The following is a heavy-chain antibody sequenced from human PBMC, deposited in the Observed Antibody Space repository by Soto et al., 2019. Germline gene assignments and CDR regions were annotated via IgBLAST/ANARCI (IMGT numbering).Heavy chain of an antibody. CDR1: GYRFTSYL. CDR3: VAPSSIAARRGAYYGMDG. V-gene: IGHV5-51*01. Sequence: GESLKISCNGSGYRFTSYLIAWVRPLPGKGLEWMGIIYPGDSDTRYSPSFQGQVTISADKSISTAYLQWSSLKASDTAMYYCVAPSSIAARRGAYYGMDGWGQGTTVTVS. D-gene: IGHD6-6*01. CDR2: IYPGDSDT. J-gene: IGHJ6*02.